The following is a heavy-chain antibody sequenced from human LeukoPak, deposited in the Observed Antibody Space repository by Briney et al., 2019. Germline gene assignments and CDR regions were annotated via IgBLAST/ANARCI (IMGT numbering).Heavy chain of an antibody. CDR3: ARTTIAVAGTGRYWYFDL. Sequence: ASVKVSCKASGGTFSSSAISWVRQAPGQGLEWMGRIIPILGIANYAQKFQGRVTITADKSTSTAYMELSSVRSEGTAVYYCARTTIAVAGTGRYWYFDLWGRGTLVTVSS. V-gene: IGHV1-69*04. J-gene: IGHJ2*01. CDR2: IIPILGIA. CDR1: GGTFSSSA. D-gene: IGHD6-19*01.